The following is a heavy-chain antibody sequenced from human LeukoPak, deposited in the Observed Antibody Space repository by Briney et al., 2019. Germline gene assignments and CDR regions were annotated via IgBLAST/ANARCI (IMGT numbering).Heavy chain of an antibody. CDR3: AKPSGQNYGDLDY. D-gene: IGHD4-17*01. Sequence: ASVKVSCKASGYTFTSYGISWVRQAPGQGLERMGWINPNSGGTNYAQKFQGRVTMTRDTSISTAYMELSRLRSDDTAVYYCAKPSGQNYGDLDYWGQGTLVTVSS. CDR2: INPNSGGT. CDR1: GYTFTSYG. V-gene: IGHV1-2*02. J-gene: IGHJ4*02.